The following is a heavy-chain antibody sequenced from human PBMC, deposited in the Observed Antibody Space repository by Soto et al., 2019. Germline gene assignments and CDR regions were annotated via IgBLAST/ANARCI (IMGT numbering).Heavy chain of an antibody. D-gene: IGHD6-25*01. CDR3: ASASGYYFDS. J-gene: IGHJ4*02. Sequence: GAAVKCYFKASGYTFTSYYMHWVRQAPGQGLDWMGIINPSGGSTSYAQNFQGRVTRTRDTSTSTVYMELSSLRSEDTAVYYCASASGYYFDSWGQGTLVTVSS. CDR1: GYTFTSYY. CDR2: INPSGGST. V-gene: IGHV1-46*01.